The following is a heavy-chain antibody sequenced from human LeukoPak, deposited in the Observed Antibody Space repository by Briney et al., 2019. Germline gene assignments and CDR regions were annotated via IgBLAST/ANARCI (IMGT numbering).Heavy chain of an antibody. Sequence: GGSLRLSCAASGLTFSSYNMNWVRQAPGKGLEWVSYISSSSSTMYYADSVKGRFTISRDNAKNSLYLQMNSLRAEDTAVYYCARGYIGYDSWGQGTLVTVSS. V-gene: IGHV3-48*01. CDR2: ISSSSSTM. D-gene: IGHD5-12*01. CDR1: GLTFSSYN. J-gene: IGHJ5*02. CDR3: ARGYIGYDS.